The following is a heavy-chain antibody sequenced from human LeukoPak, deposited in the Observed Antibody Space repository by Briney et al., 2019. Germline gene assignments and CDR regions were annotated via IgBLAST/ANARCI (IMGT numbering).Heavy chain of an antibody. J-gene: IGHJ1*01. CDR1: GESLNYYY. CDR3: ASGAWATRLHS. CDR2: VFDGKTT. V-gene: IGHV4-34*12. D-gene: IGHD5-24*01. Sequence: SETLSLTCAVYGESLNYYYWSWIRQSPEKGLEWIGEVFDGKTTNYNPSLKSRVTISEVTSSNQFSLNLKSVTAADTAVYYCASGAWATRLHSWGQGTLVIVSS.